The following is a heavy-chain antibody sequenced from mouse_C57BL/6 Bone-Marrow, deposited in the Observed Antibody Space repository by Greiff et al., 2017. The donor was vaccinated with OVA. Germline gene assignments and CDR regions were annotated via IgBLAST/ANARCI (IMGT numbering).Heavy chain of an antibody. CDR1: GYAFSSSW. CDR3: ARSRVAY. CDR2: IYPGDGDT. Sequence: QVTLKVSGPELVKPGASVKISCKASGYAFSSSWMNWVKQRPGKGLEWIGRIYPGDGDTNYNGKFKGKATLTADKSSSTAYMQLSSLTSEDSAVYFCARSRVAYWGQGTLVTVSA. J-gene: IGHJ3*01. V-gene: IGHV1-82*01.